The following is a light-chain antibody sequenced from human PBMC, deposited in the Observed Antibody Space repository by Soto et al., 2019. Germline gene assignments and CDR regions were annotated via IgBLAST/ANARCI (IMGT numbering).Light chain of an antibody. CDR3: QQRSNWQGLT. V-gene: IGKV3-11*01. CDR2: DAS. J-gene: IGKJ4*01. Sequence: EIVLTQSPATLSLSPGERATLSCRASQSVSSYLAWYQQKPGQAPRLLIDDASNRATGIPARFSGSGSGTDFTLTISSLEPEDFAVYYCQQRSNWQGLTFGGGTKVEIK. CDR1: QSVSSY.